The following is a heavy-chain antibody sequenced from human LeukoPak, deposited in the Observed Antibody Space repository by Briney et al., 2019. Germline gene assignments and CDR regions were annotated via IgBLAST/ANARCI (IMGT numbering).Heavy chain of an antibody. CDR2: ISVYNGNT. Sequence: GASVKVSCKASGYTFTSYGISWVRQAPGQGLEWMGWISVYNGNTNYEQKPQGRVTMTTDTSTSTAYMELRSLRSDDTAVYYCARDVGYYDSSGYYLFDYWGQGTLVTVSS. CDR1: GYTFTSYG. V-gene: IGHV1-18*01. J-gene: IGHJ4*02. CDR3: ARDVGYYDSSGYYLFDY. D-gene: IGHD3-22*01.